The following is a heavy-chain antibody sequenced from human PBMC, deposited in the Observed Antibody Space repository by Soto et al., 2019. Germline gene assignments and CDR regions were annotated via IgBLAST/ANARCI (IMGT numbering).Heavy chain of an antibody. D-gene: IGHD1-26*01. V-gene: IGHV4-39*01. CDR3: ANWERRFDY. CDR2: MYYSGST. J-gene: IGHJ4*02. Sequence: SETLSLTCSVSGGSISSSSYLWGWIRQPPGKGLEWIGNMYYSGSTYYNLSLKSRVTISVDTSKNQFSLKLSSVTAADTAVYYCANWERRFDYWGQGTLVTVSS. CDR1: GGSISSSSYL.